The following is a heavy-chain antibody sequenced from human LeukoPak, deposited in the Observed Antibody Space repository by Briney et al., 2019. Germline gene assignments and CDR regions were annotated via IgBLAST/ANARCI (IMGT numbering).Heavy chain of an antibody. J-gene: IGHJ4*02. CDR2: ISSSSSTI. CDR3: AKTGGSGSYDY. Sequence: GGSLRLSCAASGFTFSSYSMNWVRQAPGKGLEWVSYISSSSSTIYYADSVKGRFTISRDNAKNSLYLQMNSLRAEDTAVYYCAKTGGSGSYDYWGQGTLVTVSS. D-gene: IGHD3-10*01. CDR1: GFTFSSYS. V-gene: IGHV3-48*01.